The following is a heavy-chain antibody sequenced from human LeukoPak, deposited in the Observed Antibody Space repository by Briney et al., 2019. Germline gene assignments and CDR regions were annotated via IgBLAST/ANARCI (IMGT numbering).Heavy chain of an antibody. Sequence: GGSLRLSCAASGFTFSKYWVLWVRHAPGKGLESVSRINTDGTVTTYADSVKGRFTVSRDNADNTMFLQMNSVRDEDTAVYYCATKQWLAPPPDSWGQGTPVTVSS. V-gene: IGHV3-74*01. J-gene: IGHJ4*02. CDR2: INTDGTVT. CDR1: GFTFSKYW. D-gene: IGHD6-19*01. CDR3: ATKQWLAPPPDS.